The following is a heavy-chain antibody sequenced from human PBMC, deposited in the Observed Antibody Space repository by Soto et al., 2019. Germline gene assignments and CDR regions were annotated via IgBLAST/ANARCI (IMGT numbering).Heavy chain of an antibody. V-gene: IGHV3-74*01. J-gene: IGHJ6*02. CDR1: GFTFSSYW. CDR3: ASGGGYSGYDPYYYYGMDV. D-gene: IGHD5-12*01. CDR2: INSDGSST. Sequence: EVQLVESGGGLVQPGGSLRLSCAASGFTFSSYWMHWVRQAPGKGLVWVSRINSDGSSTSYADSVKGRFTISRDNAKNTLYLQMNSLRAEDTAVYYCASGGGYSGYDPYYYYGMDVWGQGTTVTVSS.